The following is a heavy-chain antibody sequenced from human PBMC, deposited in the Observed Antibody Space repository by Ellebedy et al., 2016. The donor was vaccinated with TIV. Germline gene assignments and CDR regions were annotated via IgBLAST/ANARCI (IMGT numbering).Heavy chain of an antibody. CDR1: GFTVSNNY. Sequence: GESLKISCAASGFTVSNNYMNWVRQAPGKGLEWVSLFYSGGSTRYADSVKGRFTISTDSSNNTLYLQLNSLRAEDTAVDDSAGDGAGGGKWGQGTLVTVSS. CDR2: FYSGGST. D-gene: IGHD3-16*01. CDR3: AGDGAGGGK. J-gene: IGHJ4*02. V-gene: IGHV3-53*01.